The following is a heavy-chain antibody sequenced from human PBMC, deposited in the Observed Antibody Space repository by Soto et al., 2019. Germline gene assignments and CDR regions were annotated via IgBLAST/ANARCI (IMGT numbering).Heavy chain of an antibody. CDR2: IYYSGST. D-gene: IGHD6-13*01. V-gene: IGHV4-59*01. Sequence: SETLSLTCTVSGGSISSYYWSWIRQPPGKGLEWIGYIYYSGSTNYNPSLKSRVTISVDTSKNQFSLKLSSVTAADTAVYYCARVEHFSEQLVYWGQGTLVTVSS. CDR3: ARVEHFSEQLVY. J-gene: IGHJ4*02. CDR1: GGSISSYY.